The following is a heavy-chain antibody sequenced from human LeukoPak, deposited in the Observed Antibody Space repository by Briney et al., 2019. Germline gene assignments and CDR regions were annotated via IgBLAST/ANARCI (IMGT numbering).Heavy chain of an antibody. CDR2: IIPTFGTA. J-gene: IGHJ4*02. Sequence: SVKVSCKASGGTFSSYAISWVRQAPGQGLEWMGGIIPTFGTANYAQKFQGRVTITADESTSTAYMELSSLRSEDTAVYYCARDLNWNYSGAPGYWGQGTLVTVSS. D-gene: IGHD1-7*01. CDR1: GGTFSSYA. V-gene: IGHV1-69*13. CDR3: ARDLNWNYSGAPGY.